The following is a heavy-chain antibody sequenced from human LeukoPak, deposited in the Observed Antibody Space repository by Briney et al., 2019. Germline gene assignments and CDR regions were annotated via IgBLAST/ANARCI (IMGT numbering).Heavy chain of an antibody. V-gene: IGHV1-69*04. CDR3: ARGLGFAARPLYYFDY. D-gene: IGHD6-6*01. CDR2: IIPILGIA. J-gene: IGHJ4*02. CDR1: GGTFSGYA. Sequence: ASVKVSCKASGGTFSGYAISWVRQAPEQGLEWMGRIIPILGIAHYAQKFQGRVTITADKSTSTAYMELSSLRSEDTAVYYCARGLGFAARPLYYFDYWGQGTLVTVSS.